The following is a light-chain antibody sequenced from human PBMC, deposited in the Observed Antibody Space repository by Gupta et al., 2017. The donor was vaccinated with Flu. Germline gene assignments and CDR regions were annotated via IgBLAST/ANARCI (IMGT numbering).Light chain of an antibody. V-gene: IGKV1-39*01. CDR2: AAS. J-gene: IGKJ3*01. CDR3: QQRDSTPWT. CDR1: QSISSY. Sequence: DIQMTQSPSSLSASVGDRVTITCRASQSISSYLNWYQQKPGKAPKLLIYAASSLQSGVPSRFSGSGSGTDFTLTISSLQPEDFATYYCQQRDSTPWTFGHGTKVDIK.